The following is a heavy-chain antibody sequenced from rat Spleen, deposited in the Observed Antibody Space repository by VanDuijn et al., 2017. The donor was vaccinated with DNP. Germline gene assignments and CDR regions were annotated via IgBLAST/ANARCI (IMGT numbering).Heavy chain of an antibody. J-gene: IGHJ2*01. V-gene: IGHV5-20*01. CDR1: GFTFSDYY. CDR2: IGYDGGSA. D-gene: IGHD5-1*01. Sequence: EVQLVESGGGLVQPGRSLKLSCAASGFTFSDYYMAWVRQAPTKGLEWVAYIGYDGGSAYYGDSVKGRFTISRDNAKSTLYLQMNSLRSEDMATYYCATRPSGSFDYWGQGVMVTVSS. CDR3: ATRPSGSFDY.